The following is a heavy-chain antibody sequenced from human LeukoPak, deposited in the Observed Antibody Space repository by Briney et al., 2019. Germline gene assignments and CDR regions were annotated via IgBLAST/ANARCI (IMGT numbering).Heavy chain of an antibody. J-gene: IGHJ6*03. D-gene: IGHD3-3*01. V-gene: IGHV4-39*07. Sequence: SETLSLTCTVSGGSISSYYWGWIRQPPGKGLEWIGSIYYSGSTYYNPSLKSRVTISVDTSKNQFSLKLSSVTAADTAVYYCARDNYDFWSGYYPHYYYYYYMDVWGKGTTVTVSS. CDR1: GGSISSYY. CDR3: ARDNYDFWSGYYPHYYYYYYMDV. CDR2: IYYSGST.